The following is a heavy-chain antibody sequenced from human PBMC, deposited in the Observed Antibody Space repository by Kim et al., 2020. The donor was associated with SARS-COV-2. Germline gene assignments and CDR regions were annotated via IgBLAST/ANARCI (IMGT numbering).Heavy chain of an antibody. CDR2: IIPILGIA. D-gene: IGHD3-22*01. V-gene: IGHV1-69*04. CDR3: ASPGISGGYYDSSGYYFDY. Sequence: SVKVSCKASGGTFSSYAISWVRQAPGQGLEWMGRIIPILGIANYAQKFQGRVTITADKSTSTAYMELSSLRSEDTAVYYCASPGISGGYYDSSGYYFDYWGQGTLVTVSS. J-gene: IGHJ4*02. CDR1: GGTFSSYA.